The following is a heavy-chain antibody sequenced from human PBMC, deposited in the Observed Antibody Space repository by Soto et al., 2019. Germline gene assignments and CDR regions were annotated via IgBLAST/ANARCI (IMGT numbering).Heavy chain of an antibody. D-gene: IGHD4-17*01. V-gene: IGHV3-23*01. CDR3: ATASMGTTKGKYYFDC. CDR1: GFTFSTYA. J-gene: IGHJ4*02. CDR2: ISGSGGNT. Sequence: PGGSLRLSCAASGFTFSTYAMSWVRQAPGKGLEWVSAISGSGGNTYYADSVKGRFTISRDSSKNTLYLQMNSLRAEDTAIYYCATASMGTTKGKYYFDCWGQGTLVTVYS.